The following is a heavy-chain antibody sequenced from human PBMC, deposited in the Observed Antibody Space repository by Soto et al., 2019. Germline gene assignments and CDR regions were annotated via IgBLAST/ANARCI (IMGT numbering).Heavy chain of an antibody. J-gene: IGHJ5*02. V-gene: IGHV1-3*01. Sequence: ASVKVSCKASGYTYISYSMHWVRQAPGQRLEWMGWINVGNGNTKYSRNFQGRVTINQDTSASTAYMELSSLTSEDTAVYYCAREKWGSGSRWLDPWAREPWSPSPQ. CDR1: GYTYISYS. CDR3: AREKWGSGSRWLDP. D-gene: IGHD6-19*01. CDR2: INVGNGNT.